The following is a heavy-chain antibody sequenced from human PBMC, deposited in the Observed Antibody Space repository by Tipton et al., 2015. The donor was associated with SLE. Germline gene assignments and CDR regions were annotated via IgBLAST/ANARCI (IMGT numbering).Heavy chain of an antibody. J-gene: IGHJ6*02. CDR3: GRDKNPGGDPRFKNYQYYGLDV. CDR2: ISTTGNPI. V-gene: IGHV3-11*01. Sequence: SLRLSCAASGFNFSDFYMSWIRQAPGKGLEWVSFISTTGNPIYYADSVKGRFTISRDNSKNSLYLQMDTLRAEDTAMYYCGRDKNPGGDPRFKNYQYYGLDVWGQGTTVTVS. D-gene: IGHD2-21*02. CDR1: GFNFSDFY.